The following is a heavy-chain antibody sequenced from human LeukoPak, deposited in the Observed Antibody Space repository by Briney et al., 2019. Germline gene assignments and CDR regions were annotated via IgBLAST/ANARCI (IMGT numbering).Heavy chain of an antibody. D-gene: IGHD6-13*01. Sequence: SVKVSCKASGGTFSSYAISWVRQAPGQGLEWMGGIIPIFGTANYAQKFQGRVTITTDESTSTAYMELSSLRSEDTAVYYCAVAIAAAGGYYYYMDVWGKGTTVTVSS. J-gene: IGHJ6*03. CDR3: AVAIAAAGGYYYYMDV. CDR2: IIPIFGTA. V-gene: IGHV1-69*05. CDR1: GGTFSSYA.